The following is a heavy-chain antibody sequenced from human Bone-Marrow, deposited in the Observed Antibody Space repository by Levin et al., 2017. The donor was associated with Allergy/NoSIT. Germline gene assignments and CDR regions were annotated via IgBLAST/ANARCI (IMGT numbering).Heavy chain of an antibody. V-gene: IGHV3-23*01. CDR1: GFTFSSYA. Sequence: GGSLRLSCAASGFTFSSYAMSWVRQAPGKGLEWVSAISGSGGSTYYADSVKGRFTISRDNSKNTLYLQMNSLRAEDTAVYYCAKDLDSGSYFDLSPFDYWGQGTLVTVSS. D-gene: IGHD1-26*01. CDR3: AKDLDSGSYFDLSPFDY. J-gene: IGHJ4*02. CDR2: ISGSGGST.